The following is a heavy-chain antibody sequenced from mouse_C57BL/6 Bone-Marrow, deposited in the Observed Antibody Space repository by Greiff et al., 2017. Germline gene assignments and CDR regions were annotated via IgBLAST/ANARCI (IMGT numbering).Heavy chain of an antibody. CDR3: SRQVTTVLATKYFDV. Sequence: DVKLVESGGGLVKPGGSLKLSCAASGFTFSSYTMSWVRQTPEKRLQWVAAISGGGGNTYYPDSVKGRFTISRGNDKNILYLQMSSLRSEDTALYYCSRQVTTVLATKYFDVWGTGTTVTVSS. CDR2: ISGGGGNT. V-gene: IGHV5-9*01. J-gene: IGHJ1*03. D-gene: IGHD1-1*01. CDR1: GFTFSSYT.